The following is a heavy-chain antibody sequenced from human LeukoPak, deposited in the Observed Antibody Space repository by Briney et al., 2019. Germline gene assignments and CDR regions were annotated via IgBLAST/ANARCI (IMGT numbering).Heavy chain of an antibody. V-gene: IGHV4-59*01. CDR2: IYYSGST. CDR3: ARATIKRNWFDP. Sequence: SGTLSLTCTVSGGSISSYYWSWIRQPPGKGLEWIGYIYYSGSTNYNPSLKSRVTISVDTSKNQFSLKLSSVTAADTAVYYCARATIKRNWFDPWGQGTLVTVSS. CDR1: GGSISSYY. J-gene: IGHJ5*02. D-gene: IGHD2-21*01.